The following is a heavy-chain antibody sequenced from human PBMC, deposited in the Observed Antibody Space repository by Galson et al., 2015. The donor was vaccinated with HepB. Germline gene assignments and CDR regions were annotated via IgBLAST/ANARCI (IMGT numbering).Heavy chain of an antibody. V-gene: IGHV3-30-3*01. CDR2: ISYDGSNK. Sequence: SLRLSCAASGFTFSSYAMHWVRQAPGKGLEWVAVISYDGSNKYYADSVKGRFTISRDNSKNTLYLQMNSLRAEDTAVYYCARGPTVTSFDYWGQGTLVTVSS. D-gene: IGHD4-17*01. CDR1: GFTFSSYA. J-gene: IGHJ4*02. CDR3: ARGPTVTSFDY.